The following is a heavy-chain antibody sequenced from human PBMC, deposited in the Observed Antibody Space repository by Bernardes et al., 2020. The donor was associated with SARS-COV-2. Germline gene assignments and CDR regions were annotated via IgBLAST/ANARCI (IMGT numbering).Heavy chain of an antibody. CDR3: ASRVGATTAVDFDY. J-gene: IGHJ4*02. V-gene: IGHV3-30*03. D-gene: IGHD1-26*01. Sequence: GGSLRLSCAASGFTFSSYGMHWVRKAPGKGLEWVAVISYDGSNKYYADSVKGRFTISRDNSKNTLYLQMNSLRAEDTAVYYCASRVGATTAVDFDYWGQGTLVTVSS. CDR2: ISYDGSNK. CDR1: GFTFSSYG.